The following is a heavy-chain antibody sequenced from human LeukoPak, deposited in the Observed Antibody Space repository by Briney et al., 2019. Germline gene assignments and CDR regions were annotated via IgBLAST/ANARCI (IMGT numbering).Heavy chain of an antibody. CDR2: INPNSGGT. V-gene: IGHV1-2*02. J-gene: IGHJ4*02. D-gene: IGHD2-15*01. Sequence: ASVKVSCKASGYTFTGYYMHWVRQAPGQGLEWIGWINPNSGGTNYAQKFQGRVTMIRDTSISTAYMELSSLRSDDTAVYYCARDLEGYCSGGTCYFDYWGQGTLVTVSS. CDR3: ARDLEGYCSGGTCYFDY. CDR1: GYTFTGYY.